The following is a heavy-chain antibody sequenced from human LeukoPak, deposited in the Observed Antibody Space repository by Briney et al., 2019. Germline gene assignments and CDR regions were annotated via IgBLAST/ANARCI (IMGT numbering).Heavy chain of an antibody. J-gene: IGHJ4*02. D-gene: IGHD2-21*02. Sequence: GGSLRLSCAASGFTFSSYWMSWVRQAPGKGLEWVANIKQDGSEKYYVDSVKGRFTISRDNAKNSLYLQMNSLRAEDTAVYYCARGDVVVTATGYFDYWGQGTLVTVSS. V-gene: IGHV3-7*01. CDR2: IKQDGSEK. CDR3: ARGDVVVTATGYFDY. CDR1: GFTFSSYW.